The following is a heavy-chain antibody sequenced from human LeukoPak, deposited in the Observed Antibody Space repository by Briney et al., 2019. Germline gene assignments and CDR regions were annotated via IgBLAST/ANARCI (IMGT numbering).Heavy chain of an antibody. D-gene: IGHD1-7*01. CDR2: INHGGDN. V-gene: IGHV4-34*01. J-gene: IGHJ4*03. Sequence: TSETLSLTCAVYGESFNRYYWSWIRQSPGKGLEWVAEINHGGDNNYNPSVKGRVIISIDTSKNKFSLKVKSVTATDTAVYYCARGPTISGTGYFDYWGQGTLVTVSS. CDR1: GESFNRYY. CDR3: ARGPTISGTGYFDY.